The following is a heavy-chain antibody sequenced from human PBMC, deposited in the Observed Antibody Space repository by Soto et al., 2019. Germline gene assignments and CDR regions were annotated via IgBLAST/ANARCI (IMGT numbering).Heavy chain of an antibody. CDR3: ATHDGPAAAGLVLDF. D-gene: IGHD6-13*01. J-gene: IGHJ4*02. V-gene: IGHV3-7*02. CDR2: IKQDENGK. Sequence: EVQLVESGGGLVQPGGSLRLSCEASGFTFSSRWMTWVRQGPGKGLEWVANIKQDENGKDYVDSVKGRFTISRDNAKNSLYLQMNSPRAEETAVYYCATHDGPAAAGLVLDFWGQGTLVTVSS. CDR1: GFTFSSRW.